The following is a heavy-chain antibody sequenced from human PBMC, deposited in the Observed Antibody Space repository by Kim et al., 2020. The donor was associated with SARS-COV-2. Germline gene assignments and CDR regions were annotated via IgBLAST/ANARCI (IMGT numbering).Heavy chain of an antibody. CDR1: GGSISSGGYY. CDR2: IYYNGST. CDR3: SRSYDWYFDL. V-gene: IGHV4-31*03. J-gene: IGHJ2*01. Sequence: SETLSLTCTVSGGSISSGGYYWSWIRQHPGKGLEWIGYIYYNGSTYYNPSLKSRVTISVDTSKNQFSLKLSSVPAAYTAVYDCSRSYDWYFDLWGRGTLV. D-gene: IGHD1-1*01.